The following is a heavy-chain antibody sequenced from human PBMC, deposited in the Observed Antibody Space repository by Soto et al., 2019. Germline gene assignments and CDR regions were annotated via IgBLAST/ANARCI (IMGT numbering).Heavy chain of an antibody. CDR1: GGSFSPNY. D-gene: IGHD6-13*01. Sequence: SETLSLTCTVSGGSFSPNYWSWIRQPPGKGLEWIGYIYHSGSTYYNPSLKSRVTISVDRSKNQFSLKLSSVTAADTAVYYCASGQQLVRNYWGQGTLVTVSS. CDR3: ASGQQLVRNY. V-gene: IGHV4-30-2*01. CDR2: IYHSGST. J-gene: IGHJ4*02.